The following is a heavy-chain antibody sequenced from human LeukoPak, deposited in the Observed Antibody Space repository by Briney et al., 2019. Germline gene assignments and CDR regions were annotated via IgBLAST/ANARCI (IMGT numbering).Heavy chain of an antibody. Sequence: GGSLRLSCAAAGFTFSSYGMHWVRQAPGKGLGWVGVISYDGSNKYYADSVKGRFTISRDNSKNTLYLQMNSLRAEDTAVYYCAKDRIPLLMGTGFDYWGQGTLVTVSS. J-gene: IGHJ4*02. D-gene: IGHD3-10*01. CDR1: GFTFSSYG. CDR2: ISYDGSNK. CDR3: AKDRIPLLMGTGFDY. V-gene: IGHV3-30*18.